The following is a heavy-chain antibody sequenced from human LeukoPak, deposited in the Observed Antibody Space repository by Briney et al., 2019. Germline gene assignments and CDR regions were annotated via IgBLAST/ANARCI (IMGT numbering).Heavy chain of an antibody. CDR2: IYYSGNT. CDR1: GGSIISSSYY. V-gene: IGHV4-39*01. D-gene: IGHD3-22*01. J-gene: IGHJ4*02. CDR3: ASRDDSSGYHKIFDY. Sequence: PSETLSLTCTVSGGSIISSSYYWGWIRQPPGKGLEWIGSIYYSGNTYYNPSLKSRVTISIDTSKNQFYLKLSSLTAADTAVYYCASRDDSSGYHKIFDYWGPGTLVTVSS.